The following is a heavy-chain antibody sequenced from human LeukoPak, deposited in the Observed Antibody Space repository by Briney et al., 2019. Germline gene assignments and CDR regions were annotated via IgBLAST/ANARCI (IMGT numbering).Heavy chain of an antibody. CDR2: INHSGST. CDR1: GGSFSGYY. Sequence: SETLSLTCAVSGGSFSGYYWSWIRQPPGKGLEWVGEINHSGSTNYNPSLKSRVTISVATSKNQFSLKLSSVTAADTAVYYCARGRGSGGYYYYYYGMDVWGQGTTVTVSS. J-gene: IGHJ6*02. D-gene: IGHD3-16*01. CDR3: ARGRGSGGYYYYYYGMDV. V-gene: IGHV4-34*01.